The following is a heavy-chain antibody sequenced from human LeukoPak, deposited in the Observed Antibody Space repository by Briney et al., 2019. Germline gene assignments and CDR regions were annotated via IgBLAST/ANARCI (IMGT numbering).Heavy chain of an antibody. CDR1: GFTFSSYA. CDR2: ISNSGSYI. V-gene: IGHV3-21*01. Sequence: GGSLRLSCAATGFTFSSYAMSWVRQAPGKGLEWVSSISNSGSYIYYADSVKGRFTISRDNAKNSLYLQMNSLRAEDTAVYYCANHLACGSTSCPPFDYWGQGTLVTVSS. CDR3: ANHLACGSTSCPPFDY. D-gene: IGHD2-2*01. J-gene: IGHJ4*02.